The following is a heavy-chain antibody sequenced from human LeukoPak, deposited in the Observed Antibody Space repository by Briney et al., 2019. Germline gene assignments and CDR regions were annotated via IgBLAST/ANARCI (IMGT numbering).Heavy chain of an antibody. V-gene: IGHV3-74*01. CDR3: ARTWGQLAHY. D-gene: IGHD6-6*01. Sequence: GGSLRLSCAASGFTFSSYWMHWVRQAPGKGLVWVSRIKSDGSSTSYADPVKGRFTISRDNAKNTLYLQMNNLRAEDTAMYYCARTWGQLAHYWGQGTLVTVSS. CDR1: GFTFSSYW. CDR2: IKSDGSST. J-gene: IGHJ4*02.